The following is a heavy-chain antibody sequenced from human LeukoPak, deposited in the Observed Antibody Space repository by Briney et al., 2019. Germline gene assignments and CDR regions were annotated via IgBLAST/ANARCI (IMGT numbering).Heavy chain of an antibody. Sequence: GGSLRLSCDAPGFNFDDSAMHWVRQPPGKGLGWVSGITSTGADKRYADAVKDRFTISRDNAKNSLYLQMDNLRPDDTAFYFCVKDMAVAVAGPLHPYYLDYWGQGALVTVSS. CDR3: VKDMAVAVAGPLHPYYLDY. CDR2: ITSTGADK. J-gene: IGHJ4*02. CDR1: GFNFDDSA. D-gene: IGHD6-19*01. V-gene: IGHV3-9*01.